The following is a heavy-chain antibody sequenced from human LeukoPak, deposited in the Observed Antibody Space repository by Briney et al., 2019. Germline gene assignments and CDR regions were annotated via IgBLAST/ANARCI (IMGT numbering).Heavy chain of an antibody. J-gene: IGHJ6*02. CDR1: GFTFSSYG. D-gene: IGHD3-22*01. V-gene: IGHV3-30*03. CDR3: ARDEGVVVHGKYHYYGMDV. CDR2: IAYDGSNK. Sequence: GGSLSLSCAASGFTFSSYGIHWVRQGPGKRVEWVAAIAYDGSNKYYADSVKGRFTISRDNSKKTLYLQMNSLRAEDTAVYYCARDEGVVVHGKYHYYGMDVWGQGTTVTVSS.